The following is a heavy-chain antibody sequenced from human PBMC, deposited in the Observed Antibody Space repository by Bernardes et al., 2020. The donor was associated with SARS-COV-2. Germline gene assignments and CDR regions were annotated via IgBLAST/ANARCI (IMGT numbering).Heavy chain of an antibody. D-gene: IGHD6-6*01. Sequence: GGSLRVSCAASGFTFSSYGMHWVRQAPGKGLEWVAVIWYDGSNKYYADSVKGRFTISRDNSKNTLYLQMNSLRAEDTAVYYCARDFWGYSSSSGYGMDVWGQGTTVTVSS. CDR3: ARDFWGYSSSSGYGMDV. V-gene: IGHV3-33*01. J-gene: IGHJ6*02. CDR1: GFTFSSYG. CDR2: IWYDGSNK.